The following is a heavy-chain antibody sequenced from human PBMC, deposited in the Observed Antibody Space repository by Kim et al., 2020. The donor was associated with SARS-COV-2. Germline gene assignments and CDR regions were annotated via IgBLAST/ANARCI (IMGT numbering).Heavy chain of an antibody. CDR2: GTQ. J-gene: IGHJ6*03. Sequence: GTQSYPQKFQGSVTMTRDTSTSTVYMELSSLRSEDTAMYYCARGRPMDVWGKGTTVTVSS. CDR3: ARGRPMDV. V-gene: IGHV1-46*01.